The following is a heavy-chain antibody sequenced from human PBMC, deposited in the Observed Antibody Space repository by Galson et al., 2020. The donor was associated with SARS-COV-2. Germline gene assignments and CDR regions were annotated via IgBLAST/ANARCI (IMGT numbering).Heavy chain of an antibody. Sequence: ASVQVSCKVSGYTLTELSMHWVRQAPGKGLEWMGGFDPEDGETIYAQKFQGRVTMTEDTSTDTAYLELSSLRSEDTAVYYCATVFAIVGASCFDYWGQGTLVTVSS. V-gene: IGHV1-24*01. CDR1: GYTLTELS. D-gene: IGHD1-26*01. CDR2: FDPEDGET. J-gene: IGHJ4*02. CDR3: ATVFAIVGASCFDY.